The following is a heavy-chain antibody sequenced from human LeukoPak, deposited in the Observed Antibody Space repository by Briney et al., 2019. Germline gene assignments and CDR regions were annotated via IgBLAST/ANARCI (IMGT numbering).Heavy chain of an antibody. CDR2: MNPNSGGT. J-gene: IGHJ4*02. CDR3: ARGLLVSGYGLFDY. Sequence: ASVKVSCKASVYTFTDYYIHWVRQSPGVGLEWMGWMNPNSGGTNYAQKFQGRVTMTRDTSISTAYMELSTLRSDDTAVYYCARGLLVSGYGLFDYWGQGTLVTVSS. V-gene: IGHV1-2*02. D-gene: IGHD5-12*01. CDR1: VYTFTDYY.